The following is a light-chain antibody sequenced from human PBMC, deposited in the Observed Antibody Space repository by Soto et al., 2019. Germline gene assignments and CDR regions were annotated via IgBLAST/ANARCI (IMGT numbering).Light chain of an antibody. CDR1: QSVSSY. CDR2: DAS. J-gene: IGKJ3*01. CDR3: QQRSNWPRIT. V-gene: IGKV3-11*01. Sequence: IVLTQSPATLSLSPWERATLSCRASQSVSSYLAWYQQKPGQAPRLLIYDASNRATGIPARFSGSGSGTDFTLTISSLEPEDFAVYYCQQRSNWPRITFGPGTKVDIK.